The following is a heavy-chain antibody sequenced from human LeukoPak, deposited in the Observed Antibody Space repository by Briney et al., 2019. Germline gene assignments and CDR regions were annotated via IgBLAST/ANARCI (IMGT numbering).Heavy chain of an antibody. CDR2: IYTSGST. CDR1: GGSISSGSYY. Sequence: SQTLSLTCTVSGGSISSGSYYWSWIRQPAGKGLEWIGRIYTSGSTNYNPSLKSRVIISVDTSKNQFSLKLSSVTAADTAVYYCARALGGSGWYRYYYYYMDVWGKGTTVTVSS. V-gene: IGHV4-61*02. D-gene: IGHD6-19*01. CDR3: ARALGGSGWYRYYYYYMDV. J-gene: IGHJ6*03.